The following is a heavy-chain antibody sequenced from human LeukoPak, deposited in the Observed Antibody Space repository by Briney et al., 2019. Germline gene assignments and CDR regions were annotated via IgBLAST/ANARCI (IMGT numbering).Heavy chain of an antibody. J-gene: IGHJ4*02. CDR3: ARGRTIFGVGVFDY. CDR1: GGSFSGYY. D-gene: IGHD3-3*01. CDR2: INHSGST. Sequence: SETLSLTCAVYGGSFSGYYWSWIRQPPGKGLEWIGEINHSGSTNYNPSLKSRVTISVDTSKNQFSLKLSSATAADTAVYYCARGRTIFGVGVFDYWGQGTLVTVSS. V-gene: IGHV4-34*01.